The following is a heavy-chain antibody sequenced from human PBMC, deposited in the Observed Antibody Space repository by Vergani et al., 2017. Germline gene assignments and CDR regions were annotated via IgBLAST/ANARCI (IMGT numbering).Heavy chain of an antibody. CDR3: ARHSTVEWLVKLGWFDP. CDR2: IYYSWST. V-gene: IGHV4-39*01. D-gene: IGHD6-19*01. Sequence: QLQLQESGPGLVKPSATLSLTCSVSGASIRSSNYYWGWIRQPPGKGLEWIASIYYSWSTYYNPSLKSRVTISVDTSKNQFSLKLSSVTAADTAVYFCARHSTVEWLVKLGWFDPWGQGILVTVSS. CDR1: GASIRSSNYY. J-gene: IGHJ5*02.